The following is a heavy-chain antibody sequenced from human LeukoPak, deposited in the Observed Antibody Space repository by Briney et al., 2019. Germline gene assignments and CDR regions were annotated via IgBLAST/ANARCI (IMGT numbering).Heavy chain of an antibody. CDR3: ARVPYCTKGICYYYYYMDV. V-gene: IGHV3-23*01. CDR1: GFTFSSYA. CDR2: ISGSGGST. J-gene: IGHJ6*03. D-gene: IGHD2-8*01. Sequence: PGGSLRLSCAASGFTFSSYAMSWVRQAPGKGLEWVSAISGSGGSTYYADSVKGRFTISRDNSKNTLYLQMNSLRAEDTAVYYCARVPYCTKGICYYYYYMDVWGKGTTVTVSS.